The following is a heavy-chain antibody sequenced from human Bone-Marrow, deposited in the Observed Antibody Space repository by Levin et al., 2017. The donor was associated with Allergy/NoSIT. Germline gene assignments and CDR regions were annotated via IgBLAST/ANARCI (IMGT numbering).Heavy chain of an antibody. CDR1: GFTFNSYT. Sequence: SGGSLRLSCATSGFTFNSYTMTWVRQSPGKGLEWIASISNGGQYIHYADSLTGRFTISRDNANKSLSLQMNNLRVEDTAVYYCARNRMVFYYETSDSFPFDYWGRGSQVIVSS. V-gene: IGHV3-21*01. J-gene: IGHJ4*02. D-gene: IGHD3-22*01. CDR3: ARNRMVFYYETSDSFPFDY. CDR2: ISNGGQYI.